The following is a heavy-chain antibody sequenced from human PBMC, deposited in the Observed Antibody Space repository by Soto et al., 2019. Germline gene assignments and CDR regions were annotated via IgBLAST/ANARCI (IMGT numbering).Heavy chain of an antibody. V-gene: IGHV6-1*01. CDR2: TYYRSKWYN. CDR1: GDSVSSNSAA. Sequence: SQTLSLTCVISGDSVSSNSAAWNWIRQSPSRGLEWLGRTYYRSKWYNDYAVSVKSRITINPDTSKNQFSLQLNSVTPEDTAVYYCARGKGMVLGNNWFDPWGQGTLVTVSS. CDR3: ARGKGMVLGNNWFDP. D-gene: IGHD3-10*01. J-gene: IGHJ5*02.